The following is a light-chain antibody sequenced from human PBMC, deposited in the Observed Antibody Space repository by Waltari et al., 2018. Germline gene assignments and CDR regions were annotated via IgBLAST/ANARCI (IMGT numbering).Light chain of an antibody. V-gene: IGKV1-5*01. Sequence: DIQMTQSPSTLSASVGDRVTITCRASQSISSWLAWYQQKPGKAPKLLIYDASSLESGVPSRFSGSGSGTEFTLTISSLQPDDVAVYYCQQYYSPPLTFGGGTKVEIK. J-gene: IGKJ4*01. CDR2: DAS. CDR3: QQYYSPPLT. CDR1: QSISSW.